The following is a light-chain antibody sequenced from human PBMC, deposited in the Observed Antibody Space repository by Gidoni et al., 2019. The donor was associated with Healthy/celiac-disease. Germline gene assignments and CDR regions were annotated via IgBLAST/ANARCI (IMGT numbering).Light chain of an antibody. CDR2: SNN. V-gene: IGLV1-44*01. Sequence: QSVLTQPPSASGTPGQRVTISCSGSSSNIGSNTVNWYQQLPGTAPKLLIYSNNQRPSGVPDRFSGSKSGTSASLAISGLQSEDEADYYCAAWDDSLMGVVFGGGTKLTGL. J-gene: IGLJ3*02. CDR1: SSNIGSNT. CDR3: AAWDDSLMGVV.